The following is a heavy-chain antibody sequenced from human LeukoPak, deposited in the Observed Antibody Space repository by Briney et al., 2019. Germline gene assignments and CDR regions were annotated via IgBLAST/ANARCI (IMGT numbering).Heavy chain of an antibody. D-gene: IGHD3-3*01. CDR2: IWFDGSVK. V-gene: IGHV3-33*06. CDR1: GLTFNTHG. CDR3: AKDTAIQFLEPAC. J-gene: IGHJ4*02. Sequence: PGGSLRLFCAASGLTFNTHGMHWVRQAPGKGLEWLAAIWFDGSVKHYSDAVKGRFTISRDNSLNTLYLQMNSLTVEDTAIYYCAKDTAIQFLEPACWGQGTLVTVSS.